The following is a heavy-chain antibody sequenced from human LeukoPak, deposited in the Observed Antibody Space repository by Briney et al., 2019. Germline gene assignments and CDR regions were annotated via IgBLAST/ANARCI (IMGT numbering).Heavy chain of an antibody. J-gene: IGHJ4*02. CDR2: IRYDGSNK. V-gene: IGHV3-30*02. CDR1: GFTFSSYG. Sequence: GGSLRLSCAASGFTFSSYGMHWVRQAPGKGLEWVAFIRYDGSNKYYADSVKGRFTISRDNAKNSLYLQMNSLRAEDTAVYYCARDTIAAAGWRHWGQGTLVTVSS. D-gene: IGHD6-13*01. CDR3: ARDTIAAAGWRH.